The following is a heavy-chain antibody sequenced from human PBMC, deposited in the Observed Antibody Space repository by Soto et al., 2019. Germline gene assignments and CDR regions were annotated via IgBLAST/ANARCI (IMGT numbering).Heavy chain of an antibody. J-gene: IGHJ5*02. CDR3: ARPISYCSSNSCYTPWFDT. CDR2: INPSGGST. Sequence: ASVKVSCKASGYTFTSYYMHWVRQAPGQGLEWMGIINPSGGSTSYAQKFQGRVTMTRDTSTSTVYMELSSLRSEDTAVYYCARPISYCSSNSCYTPWFDTWGQGTQVTAPQ. V-gene: IGHV1-46*01. D-gene: IGHD2-2*01. CDR1: GYTFTSYY.